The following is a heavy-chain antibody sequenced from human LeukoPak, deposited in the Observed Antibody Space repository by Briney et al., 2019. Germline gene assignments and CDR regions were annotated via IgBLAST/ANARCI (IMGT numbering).Heavy chain of an antibody. D-gene: IGHD3-22*01. Sequence: GRSLRLSCAASGFTFSSYAMHWVRQAPGKGLEWVAVISYDGSNKYYADSVKGRFTISRDNSKNTLYLQMNSLRAEDTAVYYCARGVHGSSGNYLWWGQGTLVTVSS. J-gene: IGHJ4*02. V-gene: IGHV3-30-3*01. CDR2: ISYDGSNK. CDR3: ARGVHGSSGNYLW. CDR1: GFTFSSYA.